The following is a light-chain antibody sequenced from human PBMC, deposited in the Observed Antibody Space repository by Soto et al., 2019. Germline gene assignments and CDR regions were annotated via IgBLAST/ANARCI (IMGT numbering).Light chain of an antibody. V-gene: IGKV1-39*01. CDR1: QDISTL. CDR2: RAS. J-gene: IGKJ2*01. Sequence: DIPMTQSPSSLSASVEDSVTITCRATQDISTLLNWYQQRPGKAPNVLIYRASTLQGDVPSRFSGSGSGTDFTLTISGLQPEDFAIYYCQQSYSTPFTFCQGTQVEV. CDR3: QQSYSTPFT.